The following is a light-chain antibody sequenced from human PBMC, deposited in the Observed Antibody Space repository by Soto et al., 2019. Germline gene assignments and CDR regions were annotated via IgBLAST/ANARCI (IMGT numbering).Light chain of an antibody. Sequence: DIQMTQSPSTLSASVGDRVTITCRAMQSISSWLAWYPHKPGKAHKLLIYKASSLESGVPSRFSGSGSGTAFTLTISSLQPDDLATYYCQQYNSYLRTFGQGTKVEIK. CDR1: QSISSW. CDR3: QQYNSYLRT. CDR2: KAS. J-gene: IGKJ1*01. V-gene: IGKV1-5*03.